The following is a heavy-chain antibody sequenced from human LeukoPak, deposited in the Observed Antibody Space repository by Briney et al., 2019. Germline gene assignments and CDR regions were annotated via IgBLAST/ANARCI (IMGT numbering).Heavy chain of an antibody. Sequence: ASVKVSCKASGYTFTSYGISWVRQAPGQGLEWMGWISAYNGNTNYAQKLQGRVTMTTDTSTSTAYMELRSLRSDDTAVYYCARARWIQLWTSYYFDYWGQGTLVTVSS. J-gene: IGHJ4*02. CDR3: ARARWIQLWTSYYFDY. CDR2: ISAYNGNT. D-gene: IGHD5-18*01. V-gene: IGHV1-18*01. CDR1: GYTFTSYG.